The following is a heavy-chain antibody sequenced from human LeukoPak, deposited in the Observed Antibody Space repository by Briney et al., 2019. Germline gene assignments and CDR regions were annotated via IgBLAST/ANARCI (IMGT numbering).Heavy chain of an antibody. Sequence: SETPSLTRTVSGVAISSYYWSWIRQPPGKGLEWIGYIYYSGSTNYNPSLKSRVTISVDTSKNQFSLKLSSVTAADTAVYYCARVGRIVGARTGYFDYWGQGTLVTVSS. CDR3: ARVGRIVGARTGYFDY. D-gene: IGHD1-26*01. V-gene: IGHV4-59*01. CDR2: IYYSGST. CDR1: GVAISSYY. J-gene: IGHJ4*02.